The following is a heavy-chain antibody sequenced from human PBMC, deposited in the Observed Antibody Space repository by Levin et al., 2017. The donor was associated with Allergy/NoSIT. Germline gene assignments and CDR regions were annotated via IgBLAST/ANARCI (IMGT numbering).Heavy chain of an antibody. Sequence: ASVKVSCKASGYTFTSYGISWVRQAPGQGLEWMGWISAYNGNTNYAQKLQGRVTMTTDTSTSTAYMELRSLRSDDTAVYYCARDPPGYCSSTSCYNYYYYYMDVWGKGTTVTVSS. V-gene: IGHV1-18*01. CDR2: ISAYNGNT. D-gene: IGHD2-2*02. J-gene: IGHJ6*03. CDR1: GYTFTSYG. CDR3: ARDPPGYCSSTSCYNYYYYYMDV.